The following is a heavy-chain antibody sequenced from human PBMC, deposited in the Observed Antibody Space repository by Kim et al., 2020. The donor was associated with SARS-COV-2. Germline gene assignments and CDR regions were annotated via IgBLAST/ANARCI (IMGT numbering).Heavy chain of an antibody. Sequence: SETLSLTCTVSGGSISSSSYYWGWIRQPPGKGLEWIGSIYYSGSTYYNPSLKSRVTISVDTSKNQFSLKLSSVTAADTAVYYCARLVGWPEEAAAGVGYYYMDVWGKGTTVTVSS. CDR2: IYYSGST. CDR1: GGSISSSSYY. D-gene: IGHD6-13*01. CDR3: ARLVGWPEEAAAGVGYYYMDV. V-gene: IGHV4-39*01. J-gene: IGHJ6*03.